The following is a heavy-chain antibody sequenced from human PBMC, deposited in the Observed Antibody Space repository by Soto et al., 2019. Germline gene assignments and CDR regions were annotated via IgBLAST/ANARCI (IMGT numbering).Heavy chain of an antibody. Sequence: QVQLMQSGAEVKKPGSSVKVSCKASGGTFSSYAISWVRQAPGQGLEWMGGIIPIFGTANYAQKFQGRVTITADKSTSTAYMELSSLRSEDTAVYYCATDSSGYYRLYYFDYWGQGTLVTVSS. CDR3: ATDSSGYYRLYYFDY. J-gene: IGHJ4*02. V-gene: IGHV1-69*06. D-gene: IGHD3-22*01. CDR1: GGTFSSYA. CDR2: IIPIFGTA.